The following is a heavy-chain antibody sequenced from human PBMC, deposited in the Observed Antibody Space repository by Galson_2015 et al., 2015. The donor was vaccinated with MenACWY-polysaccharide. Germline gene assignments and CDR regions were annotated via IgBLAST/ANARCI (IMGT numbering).Heavy chain of an antibody. Sequence: SLRLSCAASGFTFSSSAMNWVRQAPGKGLEWVSALSHTGSSIYYADSVKGRFTISRDNSKNTLYLHLNSLRADDTAVYYCAKDRRGAEMSAIDSWGQGTPVTVSS. D-gene: IGHD2-8*01. CDR2: LSHTGSSI. CDR3: AKDRRGAEMSAIDS. CDR1: GFTFSSSA. V-gene: IGHV3-23*01. J-gene: IGHJ4*02.